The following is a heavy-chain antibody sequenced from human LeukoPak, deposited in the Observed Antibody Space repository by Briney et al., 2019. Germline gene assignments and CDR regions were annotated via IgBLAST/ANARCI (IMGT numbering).Heavy chain of an antibody. CDR3: AKDGGLWVSAQWGDS. CDR2: ISTSNTPI. D-gene: IGHD1-26*01. CDR1: GFTLRDYY. Sequence: GGSLRLSCAASGFTLRDYYMSWIRQAPGQGLEWLSYISTSNTPIYYAPSVKGRFTISRDNAKDSLYLQMNSLRAEDTAVYYCAKDGGLWVSAQWGDSGGRGTLVTVS. J-gene: IGHJ4*02. V-gene: IGHV3-11*01.